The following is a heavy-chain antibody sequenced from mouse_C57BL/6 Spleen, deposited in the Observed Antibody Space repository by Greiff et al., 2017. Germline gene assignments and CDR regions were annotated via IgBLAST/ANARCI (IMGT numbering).Heavy chain of an antibody. V-gene: IGHV14-4*01. CDR3: TTYAYSNLDD. D-gene: IGHD2-5*01. CDR1: GFNIKDDY. CDR2: IDPENGDT. J-gene: IGHJ2*01. Sequence: VQLKQSGAELVRPAASVKLSCTASGFNIKDDYMHWVKQRPEQGLEWIGWIDPENGDTEYASKFHGKATITADTSSNTAYLQLSSLTSEDTAVYYCTTYAYSNLDDWGKGTTLTVSS.